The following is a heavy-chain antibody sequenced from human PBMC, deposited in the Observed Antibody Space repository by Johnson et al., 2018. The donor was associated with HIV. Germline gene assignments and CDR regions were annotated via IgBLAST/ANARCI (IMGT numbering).Heavy chain of an antibody. CDR2: INWNGDTT. CDR1: GFTFDDYG. CDR3: ATLTVRSRAFDL. Sequence: VQLVESGGGVVRRGGSLRLSCAASGFTFDDYGMSWVRQAPGKGLEWVSGINWNGDTTTYADSVKGRFTVSRDNAKRSLYLQLSNLRAEDTALYYCATLTVRSRAFDLWGQGTLVTVSS. V-gene: IGHV3-20*04. J-gene: IGHJ3*01. D-gene: IGHD4-17*01.